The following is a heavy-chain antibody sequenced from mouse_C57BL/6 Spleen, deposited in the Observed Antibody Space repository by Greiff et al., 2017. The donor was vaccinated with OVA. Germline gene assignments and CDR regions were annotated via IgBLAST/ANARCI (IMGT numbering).Heavy chain of an antibody. CDR1: GYTFTDYY. J-gene: IGHJ3*01. Sequence: EVQLQQSGPVLVKPGASVKMSCKASGYTFTDYYMNWVKQSHGKSLEWIGVINPYNGGTSYNQKFKGKATLTVDKSSSTAYMELNSLTSEDSAVYYCARRLYGSSYWFAYWGQGTLVTVSA. D-gene: IGHD1-1*01. CDR3: ARRLYGSSYWFAY. V-gene: IGHV1-19*01. CDR2: INPYNGGT.